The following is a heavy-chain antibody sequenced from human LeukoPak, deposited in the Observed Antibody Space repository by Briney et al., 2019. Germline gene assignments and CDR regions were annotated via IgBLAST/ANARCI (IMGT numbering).Heavy chain of an antibody. D-gene: IGHD3-16*01. CDR1: GFTFRYW. V-gene: IGHV3-7*02. Sequence: GGSLRLSCVASGFTFRYWMSWVRQAPGKGLEWVANIKQDGSEKSYVDSVKGRFTISRDNAKNSLYLQMSSLRVEDTAVYYCARAGLGGFGWIFEYWGPGTLVTVSS. CDR3: ARAGLGGFGWIFEY. J-gene: IGHJ4*02. CDR2: IKQDGSEK.